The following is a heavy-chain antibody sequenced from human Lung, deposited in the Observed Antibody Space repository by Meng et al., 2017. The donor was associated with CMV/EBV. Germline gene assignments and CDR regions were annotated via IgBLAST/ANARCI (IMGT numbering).Heavy chain of an antibody. CDR1: GFTVSSNY. CDR2: IYSGGST. Sequence: GESLKISCEASGFTVSSNYMSWVRQAPGKGLEWVSVIYSGGSTYYADSVKGRFTISRDNSKNTLYLQMNSLRAEDTAVYYCAQGPPFDYWGQGTLVTVSS. V-gene: IGHV3-66*02. J-gene: IGHJ4*02. CDR3: AQGPPFDY.